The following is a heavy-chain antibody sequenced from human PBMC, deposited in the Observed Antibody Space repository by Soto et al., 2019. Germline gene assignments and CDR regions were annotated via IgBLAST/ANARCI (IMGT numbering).Heavy chain of an antibody. CDR3: AKDRVDYYDSSGYYSI. CDR2: ISGSGGST. D-gene: IGHD3-22*01. Sequence: EVQLVESGGGLVQPGRSLRLSCAASGFTFDDYAMHWVRQAPGKGLEWVSGISGSGGSTYYADSVKGRFTISRDNSKNTLYLQMNSLRAEDTAVYYCAKDRVDYYDSSGYYSIWGQGTLVTVSS. J-gene: IGHJ4*02. V-gene: IGHV3-23*04. CDR1: GFTFDDYA.